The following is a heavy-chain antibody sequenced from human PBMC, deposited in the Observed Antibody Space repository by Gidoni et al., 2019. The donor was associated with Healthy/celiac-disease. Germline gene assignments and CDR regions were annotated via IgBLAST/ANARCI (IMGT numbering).Heavy chain of an antibody. Sequence: EVQLVESGGGLVQPGRSLRLSCAASGFTFDDYAMHWVRQAPGKGLGLVSGISWNSGSIGYADSVKGRFTISRDNAKNSLYLQMNSLRAEDTALYYCAKEVMKGGLWGVFDYWGQGTLVTVSS. CDR1: GFTFDDYA. D-gene: IGHD3-10*01. CDR3: AKEVMKGGLWGVFDY. CDR2: ISWNSGSI. V-gene: IGHV3-9*01. J-gene: IGHJ4*02.